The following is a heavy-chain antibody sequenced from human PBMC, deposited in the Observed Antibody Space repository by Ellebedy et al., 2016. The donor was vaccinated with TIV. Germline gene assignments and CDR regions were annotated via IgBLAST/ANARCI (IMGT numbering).Heavy chain of an antibody. CDR1: GYTFTSYD. V-gene: IGHV1-8*01. CDR2: MNPNSGNT. J-gene: IGHJ4*02. CDR3: ARAPFYRTNDLDY. Sequence: ASVKVSCXPSGYTFTSYDINWVRQATGQGLEWMGWMNPNSGNTGYAQKFQGRVTMTRNTSISTAYMELSSLRSEDTAVYYCARAPFYRTNDLDYWGQGTLVTVSS. D-gene: IGHD1-1*01.